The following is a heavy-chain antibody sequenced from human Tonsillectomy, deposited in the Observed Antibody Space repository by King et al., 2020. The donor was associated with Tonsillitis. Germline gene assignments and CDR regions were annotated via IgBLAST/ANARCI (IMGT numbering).Heavy chain of an antibody. V-gene: IGHV4-39*07. Sequence: LQLQESGPGLVKPSETLSLNCTVSGGSISSHSYFWGWIRQSPGKGLEWIGNIHYIGSTYYNPCLKSRVTITFDTSKNHFSLKVNSVTAADSAVYYCAKQSQYNKGWYGFVEYWSERPLISVSS. CDR2: IHYIGST. D-gene: IGHD6-19*01. CDR3: AKQSQYNKGWYGFVEY. J-gene: IGHJ4*02. CDR1: GGSISSHSYF.